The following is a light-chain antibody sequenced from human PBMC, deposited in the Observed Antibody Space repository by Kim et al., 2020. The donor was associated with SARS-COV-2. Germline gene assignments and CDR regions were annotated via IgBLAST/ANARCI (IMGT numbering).Light chain of an antibody. Sequence: QRVTISCPGSSSNIGAGYDVHWYQQVPGTAPKLLIYDKGDRPSGVPDRFSGSKSGTSAPLAITGLQAEDEADYYCQSYDNSLSGYVFGSGTKVTVL. V-gene: IGLV1-40*01. J-gene: IGLJ1*01. CDR1: SSNIGAGYD. CDR3: QSYDNSLSGYV. CDR2: DKG.